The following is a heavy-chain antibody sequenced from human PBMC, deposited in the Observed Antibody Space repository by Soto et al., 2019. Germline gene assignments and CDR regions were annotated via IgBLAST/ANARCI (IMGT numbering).Heavy chain of an antibody. V-gene: IGHV1-24*01. CDR2: FDPEDGET. J-gene: IGHJ3*02. CDR1: GYTLTELS. Sequence: GASVKVSCKVSGYTLTELSMHWVRQAPGKGLEWMGGFDPEDGETIYAQKFQGRVTMTEDTSTDTAYMELSSLRSEDTAVYYCATGLDYDSSDAFDIWGQGTMVTVSS. CDR3: ATGLDYDSSDAFDI. D-gene: IGHD3-3*01.